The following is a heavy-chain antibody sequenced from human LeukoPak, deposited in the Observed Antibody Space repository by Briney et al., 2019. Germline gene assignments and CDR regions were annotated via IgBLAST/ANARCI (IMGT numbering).Heavy chain of an antibody. J-gene: IGHJ6*03. CDR1: GGTFRTYS. CDR2: IIPTFGTP. CDR3: ARVDRYHFYLDV. Sequence: SVKVSCKASGGTFRTYSVTWVRQAPGQGLEWMGGIIPTFGTPNYAQKFQGRVKVTTDDATGTAYMELSSLMSEDTAIYYCARVDRYHFYLDVWGKGTPVTVSS. V-gene: IGHV1-69*05.